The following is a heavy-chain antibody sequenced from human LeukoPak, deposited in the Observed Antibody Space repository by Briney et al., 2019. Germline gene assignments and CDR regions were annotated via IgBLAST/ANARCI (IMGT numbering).Heavy chain of an antibody. J-gene: IGHJ5*02. CDR1: GFTSSSYW. CDR2: LSPDGSST. V-gene: IGHV3-74*01. Sequence: GRSLRLSCAASGFTSSSYWMQWVRHAPEKGLVWVSRLSPDGSSTTSADSVKGRFTISRDNAKNTLYLQIGSLRADDTAVYYCTRMSREAPELPDLWGQGTLVTVSS. D-gene: IGHD1-26*01. CDR3: TRMSREAPELPDL.